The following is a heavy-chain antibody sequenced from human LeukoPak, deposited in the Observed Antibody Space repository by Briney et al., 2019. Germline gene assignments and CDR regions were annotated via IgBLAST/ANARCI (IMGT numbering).Heavy chain of an antibody. CDR2: IYTRGST. V-gene: IGHV4-4*07. J-gene: IGHJ6*03. CDR3: ARDRAPGYCSGGSCYSYYMDV. Sequence: SETLSLTCTVPGGSISSYYWSWIRQPAGKGLEWIGRIYTRGSTNYNPSLKSRVTMSVDTSKNQFSLKLSSVTAADTAVYYCARDRAPGYCSGGSCYSYYMDVWGKGTTVTVPS. CDR1: GGSISSYY. D-gene: IGHD2-15*01.